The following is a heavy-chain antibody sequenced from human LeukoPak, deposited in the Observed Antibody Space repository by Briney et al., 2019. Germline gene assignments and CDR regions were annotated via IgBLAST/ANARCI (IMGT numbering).Heavy chain of an antibody. D-gene: IGHD2-15*01. CDR3: ARGFGYCSGGSCPGRLDY. CDR2: INHSEST. J-gene: IGHJ4*02. Sequence: SETLSLTCAVYGGSFSGYYWSWIRQPPGKGLEWIGEINHSESTNYNPSLKSRVTISVDTSKNQFSLKLSSVTAADTAVYYCARGFGYCSGGSCPGRLDYWGQGTLVTVSS. CDR1: GGSFSGYY. V-gene: IGHV4-34*01.